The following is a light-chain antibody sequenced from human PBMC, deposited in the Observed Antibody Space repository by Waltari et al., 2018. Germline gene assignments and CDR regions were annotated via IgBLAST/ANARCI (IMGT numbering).Light chain of an antibody. CDR3: QQYTSFSLT. V-gene: IGKV1-5*03. J-gene: IGKJ4*01. CDR2: KAS. CDR1: QSISSW. Sequence: DIQMTQSPSSLSASLGDRVTFTCRASQSISSWLVWYQQKPGKAPKLLISKASTLESGVPSRFSGSGSGTEFTLTISSLQPDDFATYYCQQYTSFSLTFGGGTTVEIK.